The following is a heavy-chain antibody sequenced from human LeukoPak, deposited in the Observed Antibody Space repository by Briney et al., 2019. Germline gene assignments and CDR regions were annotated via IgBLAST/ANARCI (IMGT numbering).Heavy chain of an antibody. V-gene: IGHV3-53*01. CDR3: ARGVEPLAANTLAY. CDR1: GFTFITND. D-gene: IGHD1-14*01. Sequence: GGSLRLSCAASGFTFITNDMTWVRQAPGKGLEWVSVLYSDGNTKYADSVQGRFTISRDNSKNTMYLEMNSLSPDDTAVYYCARGVEPLAANTLAYWGQGTLVTVSS. J-gene: IGHJ4*02. CDR2: LYSDGNT.